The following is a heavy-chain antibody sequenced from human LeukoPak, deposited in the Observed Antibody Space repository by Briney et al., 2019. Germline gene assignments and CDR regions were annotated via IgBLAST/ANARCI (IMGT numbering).Heavy chain of an antibody. V-gene: IGHV4-59*01. CDR3: ARSGYYYDSSGYVGSYYYYYMDV. CDR2: IYYSGST. Sequence: SETLSLTCTVSGGSISSYYWSWIRQPPGKGLEWIGYIYYSGSTNYNPSLKSRVTISVDTSKNQFSLNLSSVTAADTAVYYCARSGYYYDSSGYVGSYYYYYMDVWGKGTTVTVSS. CDR1: GGSISSYY. J-gene: IGHJ6*03. D-gene: IGHD3-22*01.